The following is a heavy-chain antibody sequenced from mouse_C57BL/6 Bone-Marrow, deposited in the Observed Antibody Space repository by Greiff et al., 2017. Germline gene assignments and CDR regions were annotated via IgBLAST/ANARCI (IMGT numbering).Heavy chain of an antibody. Sequence: QVQLQQSGAELARPGASVKMSCKASGYTFTSYTMHWVKQRPGQGLEWIGYINPSSGYTKYNQKFKDKATLTADKSSSTASMQLSSLPSEDSAVYYCARSFYFYAMDYWGQGTSVTVSS. CDR3: ARSFYFYAMDY. CDR2: INPSSGYT. J-gene: IGHJ4*01. V-gene: IGHV1-4*01. CDR1: GYTFTSYT. D-gene: IGHD2-1*01.